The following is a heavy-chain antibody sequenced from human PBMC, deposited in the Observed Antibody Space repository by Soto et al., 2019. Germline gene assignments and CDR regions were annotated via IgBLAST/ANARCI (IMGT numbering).Heavy chain of an antibody. CDR1: GGSFSGYY. D-gene: IGHD3-22*01. J-gene: IGHJ4*02. CDR2: INHSGST. V-gene: IGHV4-34*01. Sequence: ASETLSLTCAVYGGSFSGYYWSWIRQPPGKGLEWIGEINHSGSTNYNPSLKSRVTISVDTSKNQFSLKLSSVTAADTAVYYCARSQRITMIVVVIANGGFDYWGQGTLVTVSS. CDR3: ARSQRITMIVVVIANGGFDY.